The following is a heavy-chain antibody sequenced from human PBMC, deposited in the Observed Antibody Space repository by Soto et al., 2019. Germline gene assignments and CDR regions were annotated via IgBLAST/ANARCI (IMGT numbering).Heavy chain of an antibody. CDR1: GFTFSSYG. CDR2: IWYDGSNK. J-gene: IGHJ5*02. D-gene: IGHD6-6*01. V-gene: IGHV3-33*01. Sequence: GGSLRLSCAASGFTFSSYGMHWVRQAPGKGLEWAAVIWYDGSNKYYADSVKGRFTISRDNSKNTLYLQMNSLRAEDTAVYYCARAPSRGIAARRDWFDPWGQGTLVTVSS. CDR3: ARAPSRGIAARRDWFDP.